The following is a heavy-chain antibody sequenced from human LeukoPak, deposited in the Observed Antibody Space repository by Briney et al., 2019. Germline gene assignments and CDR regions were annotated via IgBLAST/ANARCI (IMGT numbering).Heavy chain of an antibody. CDR1: GFTFSDYA. CDR2: IAATDGHT. V-gene: IGHV3-23*01. D-gene: IGHD3-3*01. CDR3: ARRSGRIWSSPKFDL. Sequence: HPGGSLRLSCAASGFTFSDYAMSWVRQAPGKALEWVAAIAATDGHTYHTNSVRGRFSISRDNSRGTLFLQMNSLRAEDTAVYYCARRSGRIWSSPKFDLWGRGTLLTVSS. J-gene: IGHJ4*02.